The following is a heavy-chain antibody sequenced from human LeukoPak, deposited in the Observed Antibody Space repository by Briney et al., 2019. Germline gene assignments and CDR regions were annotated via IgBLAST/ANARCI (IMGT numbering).Heavy chain of an antibody. CDR3: ARIEQWLVEGAFDI. D-gene: IGHD6-19*01. V-gene: IGHV4-4*07. J-gene: IGHJ3*02. CDR2: IYTSGST. Sequence: SETLSLTCTVSGGSISNYYWSWIRQPAGKGLEWIGRIYTSGSTNYNPSLKSRVTMSVDTSKNQFSLKLSSVTAADTAVYYCARIEQWLVEGAFDIWGQGTMVTVSS. CDR1: GGSISNYY.